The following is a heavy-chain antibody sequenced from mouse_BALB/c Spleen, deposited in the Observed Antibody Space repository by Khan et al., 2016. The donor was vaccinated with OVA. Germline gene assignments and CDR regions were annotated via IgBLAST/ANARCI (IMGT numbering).Heavy chain of an antibody. J-gene: IGHJ3*01. CDR1: GYTFTSYW. CDR3: ARNPFAY. CDR2: IDPYDSET. V-gene: IGHV1-52*01. Sequence: QVQLQQPGAELVRPGASVKLSCEASGYTFTSYWMNWVKQSPEQGLEWIGRIDPYDSETHYNQNFKDQAILTVEKSSSTAYMQLSSLTSEDSAVYFCARNPFAYWGQGTLVTVSA.